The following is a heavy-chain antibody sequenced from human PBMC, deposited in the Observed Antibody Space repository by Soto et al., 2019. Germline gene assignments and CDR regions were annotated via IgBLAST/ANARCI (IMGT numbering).Heavy chain of an antibody. J-gene: IGHJ4*02. CDR2: IYRSGTT. CDR3: ARTHSGSYYSVFNY. D-gene: IGHD1-26*01. Sequence: PWETLSLTGVVSNFSISSGYYWGWIRQSPGKGLEWIASIYRSGTTSYNPSLKSRVTISVDPSKNQFSLMLTAVTAADTAVYYCARTHSGSYYSVFNYWGRGSLVTVSS. V-gene: IGHV4-38-2*01. CDR1: NFSISSGYY.